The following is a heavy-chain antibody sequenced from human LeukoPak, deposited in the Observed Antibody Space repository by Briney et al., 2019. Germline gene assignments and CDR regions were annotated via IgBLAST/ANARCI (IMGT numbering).Heavy chain of an antibody. V-gene: IGHV4-34*01. D-gene: IGHD6-19*01. CDR2: INHSGST. CDR3: ARGKRWLVR. J-gene: IGHJ4*02. Sequence: PGGSLRLSCAASGFTFSSYWMSWIRQPPGKGLEWIGEINHSGSTNYNPSLKSRVTISVDTSKDQFSLKLNSVTAADTAVYYCARGKRWLVRWGQGTLVTVSS. CDR1: GFTFSSYW.